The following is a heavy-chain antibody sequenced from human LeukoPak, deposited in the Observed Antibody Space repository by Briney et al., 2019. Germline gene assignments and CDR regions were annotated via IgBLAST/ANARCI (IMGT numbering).Heavy chain of an antibody. V-gene: IGHV3-20*04. CDR3: ARRCPSGSLDVFDI. J-gene: IGHJ3*02. Sequence: GGSLRLSCAASGFTFDDYGMTWVRQAPGKGLEWVSGINWNGVSTGYGDSVKGRFTISRDNAKNSLYLQMNSLRAEDTALYYCARRCPSGSLDVFDIWGQGTMVTVSS. CDR2: INWNGVST. D-gene: IGHD1-26*01. CDR1: GFTFDDYG.